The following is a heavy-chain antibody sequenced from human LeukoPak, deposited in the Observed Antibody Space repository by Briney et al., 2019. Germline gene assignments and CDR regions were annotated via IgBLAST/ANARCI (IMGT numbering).Heavy chain of an antibody. D-gene: IGHD2-15*01. V-gene: IGHV4-4*07. CDR3: ASDRIEVDAFDI. CDR2: VFNTGIT. Sequence: SETLSLTCTVSGGSISSYYWSWIRQPAGKGLEWIGRVFNTGITNYNPSLKSRVTMSVDTSKNQFSLKLSSVTAADTAVYYCASDRIEVDAFDIWGQGTMVTVSS. CDR1: GGSISSYY. J-gene: IGHJ3*02.